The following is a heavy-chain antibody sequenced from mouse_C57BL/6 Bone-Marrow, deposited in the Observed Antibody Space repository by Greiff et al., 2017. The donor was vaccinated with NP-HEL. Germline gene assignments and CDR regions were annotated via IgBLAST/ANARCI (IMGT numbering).Heavy chain of an antibody. J-gene: IGHJ3*01. CDR2: ISNLAYSI. V-gene: IGHV5-15*01. Sequence: EVHLVESGGGLVQPGGSLKLSCAASGFTFSDYGMAWVRQAPRKGPEWVAFISNLAYSIYYADTVTGRFTISRENAKNTLYLEMSSLRSEDTAMYYCARFYDGYSAWFAYWGQGTLVTVSA. CDR3: ARFYDGYSAWFAY. D-gene: IGHD2-3*01. CDR1: GFTFSDYG.